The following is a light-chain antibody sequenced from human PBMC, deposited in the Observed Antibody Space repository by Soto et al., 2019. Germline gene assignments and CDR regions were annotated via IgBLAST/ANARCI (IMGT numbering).Light chain of an antibody. Sequence: EIVLTQSPGTLSQSPGERATLSCRASSSVSTYLAWYQQKPGQAPRLLIYDASNRATGIPATFSGRGSGTAFTLSNRSPEPNGCALYCCQQRKYWPWTFGKGTKVEIK. V-gene: IGKV3-11*01. CDR2: DAS. J-gene: IGKJ1*01. CDR3: QQRKYWPWT. CDR1: SSVSTY.